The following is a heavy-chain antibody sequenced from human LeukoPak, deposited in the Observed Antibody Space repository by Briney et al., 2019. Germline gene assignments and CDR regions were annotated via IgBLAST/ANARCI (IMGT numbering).Heavy chain of an antibody. CDR1: GGSISSCY. Sequence: SETLSLTCTVSGGSISSCYWSWIRQPPGKGLEWIGYIYYSGSTNYNPSLKSRVTISVDTSKNQFSLKLSSVTAADTAVYYCARGRIAKIVVVHSFSYGMDVWGQGTTVTVSS. CDR3: ARGRIAKIVVVHSFSYGMDV. CDR2: IYYSGST. D-gene: IGHD3-22*01. J-gene: IGHJ6*02. V-gene: IGHV4-59*12.